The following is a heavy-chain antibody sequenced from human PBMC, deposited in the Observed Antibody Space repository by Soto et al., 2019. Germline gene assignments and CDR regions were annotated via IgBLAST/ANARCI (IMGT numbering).Heavy chain of an antibody. CDR3: SREFNYYDSSPKGNWFDP. J-gene: IGHJ5*02. Sequence: PSETLSLTCTVSGGSISSGDYYWSWIRQPPGKGLEWIGYIYYSGSTYYNPSLKSRVTISVDTSKNQFSLKLSSVTAADTAVYYCSREFNYYDSSPKGNWFDPWGQGTLVTVSS. V-gene: IGHV4-30-4*01. CDR2: IYYSGST. CDR1: GGSISSGDYY. D-gene: IGHD3-22*01.